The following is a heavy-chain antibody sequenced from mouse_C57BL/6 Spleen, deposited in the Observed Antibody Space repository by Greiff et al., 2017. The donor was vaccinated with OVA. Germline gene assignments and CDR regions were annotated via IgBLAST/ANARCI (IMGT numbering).Heavy chain of an antibody. Sequence: VQLKESGAELVRPGTSVKMSCKASGYTFTNYWIGWAKQRPGHGLEWIGDIYPGGGYTNYNEKFKGKATLTADKSSSTAYMQFSSLTSEDSAIYYCAREGYYDYDGRGYYAMDYWGQGTSVTVSS. CDR2: IYPGGGYT. J-gene: IGHJ4*01. CDR1: GYTFTNYW. CDR3: AREGYYDYDGRGYYAMDY. D-gene: IGHD2-4*01. V-gene: IGHV1-63*01.